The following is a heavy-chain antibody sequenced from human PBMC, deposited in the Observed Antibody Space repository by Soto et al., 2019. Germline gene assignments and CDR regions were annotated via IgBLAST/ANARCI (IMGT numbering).Heavy chain of an antibody. CDR2: ISSSSSTI. Sequence: GGSLRLSCAASGFTFSSYSMNWVRQAPGKGLEWVSYISSSSSTIYYADSVKGRFTISRDNAKNSLYLQMNSLRDEDTAVYYCARVPGSIAVEDAFDIWGQGTMVTVSS. D-gene: IGHD6-19*01. CDR1: GFTFSSYS. J-gene: IGHJ3*02. CDR3: ARVPGSIAVEDAFDI. V-gene: IGHV3-48*02.